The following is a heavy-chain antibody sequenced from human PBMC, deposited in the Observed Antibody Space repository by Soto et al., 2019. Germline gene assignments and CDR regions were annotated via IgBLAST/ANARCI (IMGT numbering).Heavy chain of an antibody. CDR3: ARGILSLISDYYYYGMDV. Sequence: ASVKVSCKASGGTFSSYAISWVRQAPGQGLEWMGGIIPIFGTANYAQKFQGRVTITADESTSTAYMELSSLRSEDTAVYYCARGILSLISDYYYYGMDVWGQGTTVTVS. CDR2: IIPIFGTA. CDR1: GGTFSSYA. D-gene: IGHD3-3*01. J-gene: IGHJ6*02. V-gene: IGHV1-69*13.